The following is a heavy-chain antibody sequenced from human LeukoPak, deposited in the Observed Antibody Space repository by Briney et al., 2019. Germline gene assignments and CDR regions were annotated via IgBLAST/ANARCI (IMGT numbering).Heavy chain of an antibody. J-gene: IGHJ4*01. D-gene: IGHD3-22*01. V-gene: IGHV3-23*01. CDR3: AKDSVYYDSSGYHYFDY. Sequence: PGGSLRLSCAASGFTFSSYAMSWVRQAPGKGLEWVSAISGSGGSTYYADSVKGRFTISRDNSKNTLYLQMNSLRAEDTAVYYCAKDSVYYDSSGYHYFDYWGQEPWSPSPQ. CDR1: GFTFSSYA. CDR2: ISGSGGST.